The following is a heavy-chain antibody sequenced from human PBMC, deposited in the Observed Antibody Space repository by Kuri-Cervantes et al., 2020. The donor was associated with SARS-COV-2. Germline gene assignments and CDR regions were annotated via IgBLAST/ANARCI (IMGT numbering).Heavy chain of an antibody. D-gene: IGHD2-2*01. CDR3: ARVGRTFTSSHGGIADS. CDR1: GGSFSGYS. Sequence: SETLSLTCAVYGGSFSGYSWSWIRQSPGKGLEWIGYTYPSGHTYYHPSLRSRVTISLDTSQNHFSLKLNSVTAADTAVYYRARVGRTFTSSHGGIADSWGQGILVTVSS. J-gene: IGHJ4*02. V-gene: IGHV4-30-2*06. CDR2: TYPSGHT.